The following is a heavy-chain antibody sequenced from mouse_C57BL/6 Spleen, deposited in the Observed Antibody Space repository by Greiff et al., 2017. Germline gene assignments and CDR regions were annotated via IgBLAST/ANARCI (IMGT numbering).Heavy chain of an antibody. CDR2: INPNTGGT. Sequence: VQLQQSGPELVKPGASVKIPCKASGYTFTDYNMDWVKQSHGKSLEWIGDINPNTGGTIYNQKFTGKATLTVDQSSSPAYMELRSLTSEASAVYVCARRGYSNWDVDVWGTGTTVTVSS. CDR3: ARRGYSNWDVDV. D-gene: IGHD2-5*01. J-gene: IGHJ1*03. CDR1: GYTFTDYN. V-gene: IGHV1-18*01.